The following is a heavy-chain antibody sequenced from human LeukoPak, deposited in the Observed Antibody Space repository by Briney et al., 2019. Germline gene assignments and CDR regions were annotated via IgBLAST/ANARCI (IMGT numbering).Heavy chain of an antibody. CDR1: GGSISSGSYY. J-gene: IGHJ4*02. CDR2: IYTSGST. Sequence: PSETLSLTCTVSGGSISSGSYYWSWIRQPAGKGLEWIGRIYTSGSTNYNPSLKSRVTISVDTSKNQFSLKLSSVTAADTAVYYCARDNINSYGRTIGFDYWGQGTLVTVSS. CDR3: ARDNINSYGRTIGFDY. D-gene: IGHD5-18*01. V-gene: IGHV4-61*02.